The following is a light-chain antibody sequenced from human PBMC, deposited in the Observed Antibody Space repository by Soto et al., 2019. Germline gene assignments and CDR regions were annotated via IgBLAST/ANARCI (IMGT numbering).Light chain of an antibody. CDR3: QQHYNWPPLT. CDR2: GAS. CDR1: ESVSSY. Sequence: EIVMTQSPATLSVSPGERATLSCRASESVSSYLAWYQQKPGQAPSLLIYGASTRATGVPARFSGSGSGTEFILTISSLQSEDFAVYYCQQHYNWPPLTFGGGTKVEIK. V-gene: IGKV3-15*01. J-gene: IGKJ4*01.